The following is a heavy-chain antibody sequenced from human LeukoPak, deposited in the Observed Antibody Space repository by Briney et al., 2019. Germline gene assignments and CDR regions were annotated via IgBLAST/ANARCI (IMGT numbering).Heavy chain of an antibody. CDR1: GFTFSSYS. CDR2: ISSSSSYI. J-gene: IGHJ4*02. V-gene: IGHV3-21*04. Sequence: PGGSLRLSCAAPGFTFSSYSMNWVRQAPGKGLEWVSSISSSSSYIYYADSVKGRFTISRDNAKNSLYLQMNSLRAEDTALYYCARGGNIAAAGTPFDYWGQGTLVTVSS. CDR3: ARGGNIAAAGTPFDY. D-gene: IGHD6-13*01.